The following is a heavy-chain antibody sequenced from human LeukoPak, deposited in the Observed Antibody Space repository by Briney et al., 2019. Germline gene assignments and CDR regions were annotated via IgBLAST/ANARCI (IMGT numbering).Heavy chain of an antibody. D-gene: IGHD3-10*01. Sequence: SETLSLTCDVSGDSISSGGYSWSWVRQPPRKGLEWIGYIYSSGRSYYNPSLQSRVTISIDTSKNEFSLKVTSVTATDTAVYYCARDPYDSGIWGQGTLVTVSS. CDR1: GDSISSGGYS. V-gene: IGHV4-30-4*07. J-gene: IGHJ4*02. CDR3: ARDPYDSGI. CDR2: IYSSGRS.